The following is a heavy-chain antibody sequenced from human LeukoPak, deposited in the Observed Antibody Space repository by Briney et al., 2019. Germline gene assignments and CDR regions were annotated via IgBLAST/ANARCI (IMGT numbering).Heavy chain of an antibody. D-gene: IGHD6-13*01. CDR1: GYSISSGYY. V-gene: IGHV4-38-2*01. Sequence: SKTLSLTCAVSGYSISSGYYWGWIRQPPGKGLEWIGSIYHSGSTYYNPSLKSRVTISVDTSKNQFSLKLSSVTAADTAVYYCARVDSSSFDYWGQGTLVTVS. CDR2: IYHSGST. J-gene: IGHJ4*02. CDR3: ARVDSSSFDY.